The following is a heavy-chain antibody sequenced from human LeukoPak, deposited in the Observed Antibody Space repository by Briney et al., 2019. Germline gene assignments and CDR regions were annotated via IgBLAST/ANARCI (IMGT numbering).Heavy chain of an antibody. CDR3: ARENSSGWYVDY. Sequence: ASVKVSCKASGYTFTDYYLHWVRQAPGQGLEWMGWISPHSGDTNYAQKFQGRVTMTRDTSISTAYIELSRLTSDDSAVYYCARENSSGWYVDYWGQGTLVTVSS. CDR2: ISPHSGDT. V-gene: IGHV1-2*02. D-gene: IGHD6-19*01. CDR1: GYTFTDYY. J-gene: IGHJ4*02.